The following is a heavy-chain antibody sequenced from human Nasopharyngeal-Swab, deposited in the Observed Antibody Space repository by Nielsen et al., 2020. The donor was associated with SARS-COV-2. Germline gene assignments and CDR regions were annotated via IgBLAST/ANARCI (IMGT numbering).Heavy chain of an antibody. D-gene: IGHD4-17*01. CDR3: AREDYGDYYGMDV. J-gene: IGHJ6*02. V-gene: IGHV4-4*07. CDR2: IYHSGST. Sequence: GSLRLSCTVSGGSISSYYWSWIRQPAGKGLEWIGSIYHSGSTYYNPSLKSRVTISVDTSKNQFSLKLSSVTAADTAVYYCAREDYGDYYGMDVWGQGTTVTVSS. CDR1: GGSISSYY.